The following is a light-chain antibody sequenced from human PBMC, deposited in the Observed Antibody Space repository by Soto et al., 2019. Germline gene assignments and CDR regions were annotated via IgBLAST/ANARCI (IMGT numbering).Light chain of an antibody. CDR1: QSVSSF. V-gene: IGKV3-11*01. CDR3: RQRCNWSPFA. J-gene: IGKJ2*01. CDR2: DAS. Sequence: EIVLTQSPATLSLSPGERATLSCRASQSVSSFLAWYQQKPGQAPRLLIYDASNRATGIPARFSGSGSGTEFTLTISSLEPDDDAVYYCRQRCNWSPFAFGRGTKLKIK.